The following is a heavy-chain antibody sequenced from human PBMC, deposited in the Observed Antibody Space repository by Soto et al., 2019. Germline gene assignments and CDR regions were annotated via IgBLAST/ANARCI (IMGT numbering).Heavy chain of an antibody. CDR2: IWYDGSNK. Sequence: QVQLVESGGGVVQPGRSLSLSCAASGFTFSSYGIHWVRQAPGKGLEWVAVIWYDGSNKYYADSVKGRFTISRDNSKNTLDLQMDRFSAEDNAMEYCAREVVVRGTKYHGMDVWGQGTTVTVSS. J-gene: IGHJ6*02. CDR3: AREVVVRGTKYHGMDV. CDR1: GFTFSSYG. D-gene: IGHD3-10*01. V-gene: IGHV3-33*01.